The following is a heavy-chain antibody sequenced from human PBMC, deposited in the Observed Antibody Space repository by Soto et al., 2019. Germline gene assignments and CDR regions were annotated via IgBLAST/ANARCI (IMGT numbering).Heavy chain of an antibody. CDR2: IDPSDSYT. V-gene: IGHV5-10-1*01. CDR1: GYSFTSYW. CDR3: ARRDYYDSSGRNWFDP. J-gene: IGHJ5*02. Sequence: GESLKISCKGSGYSFTSYWISWVRQMPGTGLEWMGRIDPSDSYTNYSPSFQGHVTISADKSISTAYLQWSSLKAPDTAMYYCARRDYYDSSGRNWFDPWGQGTLVTVSS. D-gene: IGHD3-22*01.